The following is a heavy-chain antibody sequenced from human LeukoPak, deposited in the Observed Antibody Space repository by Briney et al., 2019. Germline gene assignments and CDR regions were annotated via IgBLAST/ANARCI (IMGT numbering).Heavy chain of an antibody. CDR1: GFTFSTYG. J-gene: IGHJ3*02. CDR2: ISYDGSNK. V-gene: IGHV3-30*03. Sequence: GGSLRLSCAATGFTFSTYGIHWVRQAPGKGLEWVAVISYDGSNKYYADSVKGRFTISRDNSKNTLYLQMNSLRAEDTAVYYCARFDSSGWMNAFDIWGQGTMVTVSS. D-gene: IGHD6-19*01. CDR3: ARFDSSGWMNAFDI.